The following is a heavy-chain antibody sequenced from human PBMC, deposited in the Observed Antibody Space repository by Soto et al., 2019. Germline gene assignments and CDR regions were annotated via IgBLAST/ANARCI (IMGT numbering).Heavy chain of an antibody. CDR2: VYNNGQT. CDR1: GGSMTRSGYY. CDR3: ARVWGYYFDY. V-gene: IGHV4-39*07. J-gene: IGHJ4*02. D-gene: IGHD3-10*01. Sequence: SETLSLTCTVAGGSMTRSGYYWGWIRQPPGNELQYIGSVYNNGQTYYNPSLKSPVTISIDTSKNQFSLRLRSVTAADTAVYYCARVWGYYFDYWGQGTLVTVSS.